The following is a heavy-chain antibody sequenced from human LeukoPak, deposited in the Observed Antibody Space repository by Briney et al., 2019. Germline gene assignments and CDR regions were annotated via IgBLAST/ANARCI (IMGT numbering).Heavy chain of an antibody. CDR3: ARQGGRFDY. J-gene: IGHJ4*02. D-gene: IGHD3-16*01. CDR2: IYYSGST. Sequence: KASETLSLTCTVSGGSISSSSYYWGWIRQPPGKGLEWIGSIYYSGSTYYNPSLKSRVTISVDTSKNQFSLKLSSVTAADTAVYYCARQGGRFDYWGQGTLVTVSS. CDR1: GGSISSSSYY. V-gene: IGHV4-39*01.